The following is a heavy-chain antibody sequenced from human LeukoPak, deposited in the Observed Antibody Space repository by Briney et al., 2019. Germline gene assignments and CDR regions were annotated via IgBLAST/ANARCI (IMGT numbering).Heavy chain of an antibody. D-gene: IGHD3-3*01. J-gene: IGHJ4*02. CDR2: IGSSSSDI. V-gene: IGHV3-21*01. Sequence: GGSLRLSCAASGFTFSSYVMNWVRQAPGRGLKWVSSIGSSSSDIYYADSIKGRFTISRDNAKKSLYLQMNSLRAEDTAVYYCARVLAYYDFWSGYSDYWGQGTLVTVSS. CDR3: ARVLAYYDFWSGYSDY. CDR1: GFTFSSYV.